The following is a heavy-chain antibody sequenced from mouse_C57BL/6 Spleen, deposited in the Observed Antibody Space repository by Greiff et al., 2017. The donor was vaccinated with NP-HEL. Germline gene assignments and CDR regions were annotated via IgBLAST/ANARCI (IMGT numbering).Heavy chain of an antibody. CDR2: IDPETGGT. V-gene: IGHV1-15*01. CDR3: TRSGPMDY. J-gene: IGHJ4*01. D-gene: IGHD3-1*01. CDR1: GYTFTDYE. Sequence: VQLQQSGAELVRPGASVTLSCKASGYTFTDYEMHWVKQTPVHGLEWIGAIDPETGGTAYNQKFKGKAILTADKSSSTAYMERRSLTSEDSAVYYCTRSGPMDYWGQGTSVTVSS.